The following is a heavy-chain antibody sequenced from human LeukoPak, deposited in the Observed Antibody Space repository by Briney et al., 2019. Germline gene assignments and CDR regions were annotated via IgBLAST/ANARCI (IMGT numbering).Heavy chain of an antibody. CDR3: AKGPGMAAMPFDY. Sequence: GGSLRLSCAASGFTFSSYSMSWVRQAPGKGLEWVSNISGSGSGGSTYYADSVKGRFTISRDNSKNTLYLQMNSLRAEDTAVYYYAKGPGMAAMPFDYWGQGTLVTVSS. V-gene: IGHV3-23*01. J-gene: IGHJ4*02. D-gene: IGHD2-2*01. CDR2: ISGSGSGGST. CDR1: GFTFSSYS.